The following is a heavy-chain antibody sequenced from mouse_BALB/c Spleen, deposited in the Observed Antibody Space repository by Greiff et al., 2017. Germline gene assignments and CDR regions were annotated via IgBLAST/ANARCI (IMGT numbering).Heavy chain of an antibody. V-gene: IGHV2-9*02. CDR1: GFSLTSYG. J-gene: IGHJ4*01. D-gene: IGHD2-4*01. CDR3: ARVYDYDVYAMDY. CDR2: IWAGGST. Sequence: VMLVESGPGLVAPSQSLSITCTVSGFSLTSYGVHWVRQPPGKGLEWPGVIWAGGSTNYNSALMSRLSISKDNSKSQVFLKMNSLQTDDTAMYYCARVYDYDVYAMDYWGQGASVTVSS.